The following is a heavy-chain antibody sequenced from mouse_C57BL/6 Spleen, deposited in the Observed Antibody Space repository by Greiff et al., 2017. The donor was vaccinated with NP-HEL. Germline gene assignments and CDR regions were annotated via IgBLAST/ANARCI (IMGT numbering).Heavy chain of an antibody. D-gene: IGHD2-5*01. CDR2: IYPRSGNT. Sequence: VQLQESGAELARPGASVKLSCKASGYTFTSYGISWVKQRTGQGLEWIGEIYPRSGNTYYNEKFKGKATLTADKSSSTAYMELRSLTSKDSAVYFCATYSSYGDAMDYWGQGTSVTVSS. V-gene: IGHV1-81*01. CDR1: GYTFTSYG. J-gene: IGHJ4*01. CDR3: ATYSSYGDAMDY.